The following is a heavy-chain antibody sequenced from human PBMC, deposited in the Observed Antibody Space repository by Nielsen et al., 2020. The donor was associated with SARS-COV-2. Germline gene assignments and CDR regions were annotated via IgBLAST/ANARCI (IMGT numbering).Heavy chain of an antibody. V-gene: IGHV4-59*08. J-gene: IGHJ4*02. CDR1: GGSISSYY. Sequence: SETLSLTCTVSGGSISSYYWSWIRQPPGKGLEWIGYIYYSGSTNYNPSLKSRVTISVDTSKNQFSLKLSSVTAADTAVYYCARSADYYFDYWGQGTLVTVSS. CDR2: IYYSGST. D-gene: IGHD3/OR15-3a*01. CDR3: ARSADYYFDY.